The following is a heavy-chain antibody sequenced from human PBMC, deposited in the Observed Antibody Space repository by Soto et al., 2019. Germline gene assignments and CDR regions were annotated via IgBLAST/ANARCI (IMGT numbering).Heavy chain of an antibody. CDR3: TRLISAAQDY. Sequence: LRLSCAASGFVFKDSSIHWVRQASGKGLEWVGRIRDRAFSYATAYAASVKGRFTISRDDSTNTAYLQMNSLKTEDTAIYYCTRLISAAQDYWGQGTLVTVSS. D-gene: IGHD3-10*01. V-gene: IGHV3-73*01. J-gene: IGHJ4*02. CDR2: IRDRAFSYAT. CDR1: GFVFKDSS.